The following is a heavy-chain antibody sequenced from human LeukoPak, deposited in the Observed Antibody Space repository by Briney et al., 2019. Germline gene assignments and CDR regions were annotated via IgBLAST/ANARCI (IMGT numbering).Heavy chain of an antibody. D-gene: IGHD3-22*01. V-gene: IGHV3-20*04. Sequence: GGSLRLPCAASGFTFDDYGMSWVRQAPGKGLEWVSGINWNGGSTGYADSVKGRFTISRDNAKNSLYLQMNSLRAEDTALYYCARGVESFDSSGYYIWGQGTLVTVSS. J-gene: IGHJ4*02. CDR2: INWNGGST. CDR3: ARGVESFDSSGYYI. CDR1: GFTFDDYG.